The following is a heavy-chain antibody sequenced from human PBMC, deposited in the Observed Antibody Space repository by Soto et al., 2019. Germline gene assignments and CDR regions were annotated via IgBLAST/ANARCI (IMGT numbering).Heavy chain of an antibody. J-gene: IGHJ5*02. CDR3: ARDQQKRPWFDP. CDR2: INPNSGGT. D-gene: IGHD6-25*01. CDR1: GYTFTGYY. Sequence: ASVKVSCKASGYTFTGYYIHWVRQAPGQGLEWMGWINPNSGGTNYAQKFQGRVTMTRDTSISTAYMELSRLRSDDTAVYYCARDQQKRPWFDPWGQGTLVTVSA. V-gene: IGHV1-2*02.